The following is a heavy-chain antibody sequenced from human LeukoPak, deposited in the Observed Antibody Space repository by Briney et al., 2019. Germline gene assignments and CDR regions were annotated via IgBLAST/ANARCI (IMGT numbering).Heavy chain of an antibody. CDR1: GGSISSSSYY. CDR3: ARTRGSAAGFDI. D-gene: IGHD2-15*01. J-gene: IGHJ3*02. V-gene: IGHV4-39*01. Sequence: SETLSLTCTVSGGSISSSSYYWGWIRQPPGKGLEWIGSIYYSGSTYYNPSLKSRVTISVDTSKNQFSLKLSSVTAAGTAVYFCARTRGSAAGFDIWGQGTMVTVSS. CDR2: IYYSGST.